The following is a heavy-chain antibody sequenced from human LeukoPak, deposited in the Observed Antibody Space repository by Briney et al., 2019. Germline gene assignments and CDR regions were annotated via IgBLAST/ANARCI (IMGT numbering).Heavy chain of an antibody. CDR3: ARGGASREFDP. D-gene: IGHD6-13*01. CDR1: GFTFSSYA. CDR2: ISYDGSNK. J-gene: IGHJ5*02. V-gene: IGHV3-30*04. Sequence: GGSLRLSCAASGFTFSSYAMHWVRQAPGKGLEWVAVISYDGSNKYYADSVKGRFTISRDNSKNRLYLQMNSLRAEDTAVYYCARGGASREFDPWGQGTLVTVSS.